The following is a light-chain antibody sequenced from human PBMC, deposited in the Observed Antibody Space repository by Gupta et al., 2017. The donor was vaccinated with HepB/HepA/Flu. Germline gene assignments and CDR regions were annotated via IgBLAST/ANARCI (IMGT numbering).Light chain of an antibody. CDR1: SGHNTSG. CDR2: RNSDGGN. V-gene: IGLV4-69*01. CDR3: QTGGTGIVV. J-gene: IGLJ2*01. Sequence: QLVLTQSPSASASLGASVKLTCTLSSGHNTSGIAWHQQQQEKGTRYLMKRNSDGGNRKGDGCPDSFSASSYGAERYLTIASRQVEDEEDYDCQTGGTGIVVVGRGTKRTVL.